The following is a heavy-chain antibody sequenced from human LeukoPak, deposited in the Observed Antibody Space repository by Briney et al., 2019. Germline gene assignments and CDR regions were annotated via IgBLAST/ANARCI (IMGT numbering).Heavy chain of an antibody. CDR2: IYVDGST. CDR3: AKVPYYYYMDV. CDR1: GFTFSSYG. J-gene: IGHJ6*03. Sequence: PGGSLRLSCAASGFTFSSYGMSWVRQAPGKGLEWVSVIYVDGSTYYADSVKGRFTISRDNSKNTLYLQMNSLRAEDTAVYYCAKVPYYYYMDVWGKGTTVTVSS. V-gene: IGHV3-23*03.